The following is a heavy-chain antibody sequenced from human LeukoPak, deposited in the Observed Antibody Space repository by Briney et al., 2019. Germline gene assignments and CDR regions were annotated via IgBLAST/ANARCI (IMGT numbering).Heavy chain of an antibody. Sequence: PSETLSLTCTVSGGSISSYYWSWIRQPPGKGLEWIGYIYYSGSTNYNPSLKSQLTIPVDTSKNQFSLKLSSVTAADTAVYYCARARGGIAAAGHFDYWGQGTLVTVSS. D-gene: IGHD6-13*01. CDR1: GGSISSYY. CDR2: IYYSGST. J-gene: IGHJ4*02. CDR3: ARARGGIAAAGHFDY. V-gene: IGHV4-59*01.